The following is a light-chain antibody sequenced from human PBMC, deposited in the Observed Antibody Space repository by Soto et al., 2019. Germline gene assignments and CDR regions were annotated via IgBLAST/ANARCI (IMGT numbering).Light chain of an antibody. J-gene: IGKJ1*01. Sequence: DIQMTQSPSTLSASVGDRVTITCRASQSISSWLAWYQQKPGKAPKLLIYDASSLESGVPSRFSGSGSGTEFTLTISSLQPDDFATYYCQQYNSCSLTFGQGTKVEIK. CDR2: DAS. V-gene: IGKV1-5*01. CDR3: QQYNSCSLT. CDR1: QSISSW.